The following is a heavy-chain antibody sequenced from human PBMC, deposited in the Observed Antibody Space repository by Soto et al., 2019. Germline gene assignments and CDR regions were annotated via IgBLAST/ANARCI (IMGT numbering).Heavy chain of an antibody. Sequence: EVQLVESGGGLVQPGGSLRLSCAASGFTFSSYDMHWVRRATGKGLEWVSAIGTAGDTYYPGSVKGRFTITRENAKNSLYLQMNSRRAEDTAVYYCARGLTLVGATADDAFDIWVQGTMVTVSS. CDR3: ARGLTLVGATADDAFDI. CDR2: IGTAGDT. V-gene: IGHV3-13*01. CDR1: GFTFSSYD. J-gene: IGHJ3*02. D-gene: IGHD1-26*01.